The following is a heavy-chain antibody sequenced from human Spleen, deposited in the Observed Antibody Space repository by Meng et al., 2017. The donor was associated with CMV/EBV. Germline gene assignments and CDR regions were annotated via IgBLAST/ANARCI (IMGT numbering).Heavy chain of an antibody. D-gene: IGHD2-21*01. V-gene: IGHV3-13*01. CDR1: GFTFSSND. CDR2: IGTAGDK. J-gene: IGHJ6*02. CDR3: APRIAGYYSDAMDV. Sequence: GESLKISCAASGFTFSSNDMHWVRQTTGKGLEWVSAIGTAGDKYYPGSVKGRFTISRDNSKSTLSLQMNSLRAEDTAVYYCAPRIAGYYSDAMDVWGQGTTVTVSS.